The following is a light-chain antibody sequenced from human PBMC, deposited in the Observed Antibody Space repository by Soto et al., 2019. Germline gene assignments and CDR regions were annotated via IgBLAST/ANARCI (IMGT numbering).Light chain of an antibody. CDR1: TGAVSSGNY. V-gene: IGLV7-43*01. CDR3: LLYYGGAQI. CDR2: STS. Sequence: QTVVTQEPSLTVSPGGTVTLTCASSTGAVSSGNYPNWVQQKPGQAPRGLIYSTSNKHSWTPARFSGSLLGGKAALTLSGVQPEDEAEYYCLLYYGGAQIFGGGTKVTVL. J-gene: IGLJ2*01.